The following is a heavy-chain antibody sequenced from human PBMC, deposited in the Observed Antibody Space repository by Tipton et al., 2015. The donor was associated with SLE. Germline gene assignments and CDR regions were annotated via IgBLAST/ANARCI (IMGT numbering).Heavy chain of an antibody. CDR3: ATDASSFGDLFAFDI. D-gene: IGHD3-10*01. J-gene: IGHJ3*02. Sequence: QVQLVQSGAEVKKPGASVKVSCKASGYIFTEFPMHWVRQAPGNGLEWMGCFESEDGETIYAQKFQGRVTMTEDTTTDTAYMELSSLRSEDTAVYFCATDASSFGDLFAFDIWGQGTMVTVSS. V-gene: IGHV1-24*01. CDR1: GYIFTEFP. CDR2: FESEDGET.